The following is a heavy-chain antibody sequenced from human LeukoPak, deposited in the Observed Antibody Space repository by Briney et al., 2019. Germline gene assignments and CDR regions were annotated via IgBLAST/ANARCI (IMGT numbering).Heavy chain of an antibody. CDR2: LYPGDSDA. V-gene: IGHV5-51*01. CDR1: GYRFTSFW. D-gene: IGHD1-26*01. CDR3: ARRRDLYSGSYYPVDY. Sequence: GESLKIPCKGSGYRFTSFWIAWVRQMPGKGLKWMGILYPGDSDARYSPSFQGQVTISADKTITTAYLQWSSLKAADTAMYYCARRRDLYSGSYYPVDYWGQGTLVTVSS. J-gene: IGHJ4*02.